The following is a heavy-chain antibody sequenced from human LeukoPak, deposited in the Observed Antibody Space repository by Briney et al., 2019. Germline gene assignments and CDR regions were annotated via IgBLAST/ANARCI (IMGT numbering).Heavy chain of an antibody. CDR3: AKDPNVDYGDYVWVFDY. CDR2: ISSSGSTI. CDR1: GFTFSDYY. Sequence: SGGSLRLSCAASGFTFSDYYMSWIRQAPGKGLVWVSYISSSGSTIYYADSVKGRFTISRDNAKNSLYLQMNSLRAEDTAVYYCAKDPNVDYGDYVWVFDYWGQGTLVTVSS. V-gene: IGHV3-11*01. D-gene: IGHD4-17*01. J-gene: IGHJ4*02.